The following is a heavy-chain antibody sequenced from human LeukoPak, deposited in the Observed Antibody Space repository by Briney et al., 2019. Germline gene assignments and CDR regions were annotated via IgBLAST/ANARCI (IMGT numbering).Heavy chain of an antibody. CDR1: GGTFSSYA. CDR3: ARKVPNDSSGYYYRGQFDP. Sequence: SVKVSCKASGGTFSSYAISWVRQAPGQGLEWMGGIIPILGTANYAQKFQGRVTITADKSTNTAYMELSSLRSEDTAVYYCARKVPNDSSGYYYRGQFDPWGQGTLVTVSS. CDR2: IIPILGTA. J-gene: IGHJ5*02. V-gene: IGHV1-69*10. D-gene: IGHD3-22*01.